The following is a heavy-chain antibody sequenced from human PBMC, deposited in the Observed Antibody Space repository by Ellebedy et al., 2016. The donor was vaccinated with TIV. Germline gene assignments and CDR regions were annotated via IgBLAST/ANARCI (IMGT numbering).Heavy chain of an antibody. J-gene: IGHJ4*02. Sequence: ASVKVSXKASGYNFNTNGFNWIRQAPGQGLEWMGWITTHNGNTFYAEKFQGRLTLTTDTSTSTAYMDLRNLRSDDTAVYYCAREISAWGSFRTFDYWGQGTLVTVSS. V-gene: IGHV1-18*01. CDR1: GYNFNTNG. D-gene: IGHD3-16*02. CDR2: ITTHNGNT. CDR3: AREISAWGSFRTFDY.